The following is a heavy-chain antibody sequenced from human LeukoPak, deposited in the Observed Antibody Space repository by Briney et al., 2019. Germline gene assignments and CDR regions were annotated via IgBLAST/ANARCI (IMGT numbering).Heavy chain of an antibody. Sequence: PSETLSLTCAVYGGSFGGYYWSWIRQPPGKGLEWIGEINHSGSTNYNPSLKSRVTISVDTSKNQFSLKLSSVTAADTAVYYCARPQGWLGTQPFDYWGQGTLVTVSS. V-gene: IGHV4-34*01. CDR2: INHSGST. CDR3: ARPQGWLGTQPFDY. CDR1: GGSFGGYY. J-gene: IGHJ4*02. D-gene: IGHD6-19*01.